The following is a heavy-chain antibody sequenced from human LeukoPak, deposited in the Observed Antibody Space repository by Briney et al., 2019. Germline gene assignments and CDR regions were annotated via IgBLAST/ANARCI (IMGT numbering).Heavy chain of an antibody. CDR1: GFAFSNAW. J-gene: IGHJ4*02. CDR2: IKSKTDGGTT. Sequence: GGSLRLSCAASGFAFSNAWMTWVRQAPGKGLEWVGRIKSKTDGGTTDYAAPVKGRFTISRDDSKNTLYLQMNSLKTEDTAVYYCTREAVTANGYFDYWGQGTLVTVSS. CDR3: TREAVTANGYFDY. D-gene: IGHD2-21*02. V-gene: IGHV3-15*01.